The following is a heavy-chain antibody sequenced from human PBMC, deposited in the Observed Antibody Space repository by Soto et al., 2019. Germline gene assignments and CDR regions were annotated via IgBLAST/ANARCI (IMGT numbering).Heavy chain of an antibody. J-gene: IGHJ4*02. CDR1: GGTFSSYA. V-gene: IGHV1-69*12. Sequence: QVQLVQSGAEVRQPASSVKVSCKTSGGTFSSYAISWVRQAPGQGLEWMGGIVPIVATSTYEQKFQGRVTITADESTSTVYMELSSLRSNDTAVYYCVRVVAIPGYPDNWGQGTLVTVSS. CDR3: VRVVAIPGYPDN. D-gene: IGHD5-12*01. CDR2: IVPIVATS.